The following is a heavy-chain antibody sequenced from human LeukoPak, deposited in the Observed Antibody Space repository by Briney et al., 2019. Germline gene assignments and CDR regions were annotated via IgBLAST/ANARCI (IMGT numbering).Heavy chain of an antibody. CDR2: ISSSSSYI. J-gene: IGHJ4*02. V-gene: IGHV3-21*01. CDR1: GFTLSSYA. D-gene: IGHD3-22*01. Sequence: PGRSLRLSCAASGFTLSSYAMHWVRQAPGKGLEWASSISSSSSYIYYADSVKGRFTISRDNAKNSLYLQMNSLRAEDTAVYYCARVRLYYYDSSGYYYFDYWGQGTLVTVSS. CDR3: ARVRLYYYDSSGYYYFDY.